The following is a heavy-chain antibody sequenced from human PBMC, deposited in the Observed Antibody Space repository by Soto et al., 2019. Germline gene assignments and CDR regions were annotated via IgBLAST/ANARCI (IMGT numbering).Heavy chain of an antibody. J-gene: IGHJ6*03. D-gene: IGHD3-9*01. CDR2: INHSGST. V-gene: IGHV4-34*01. CDR1: GGSFSGYY. Sequence: SETLSLTCAVYGGSFSGYYWSWIRQPPGKGLEWIGEINHSGSTNYNPSLKSRVTISVDTSKNQFSLKLSSVTAADTAVYYCARSGPASDILTGYYTYYYYYYMDVWXKGTTVTVSS. CDR3: ARSGPASDILTGYYTYYYYYYMDV.